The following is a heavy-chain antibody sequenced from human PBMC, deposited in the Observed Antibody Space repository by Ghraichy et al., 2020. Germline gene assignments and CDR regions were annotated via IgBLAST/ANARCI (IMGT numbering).Heavy chain of an antibody. Sequence: LSLTCGVSGGSIGSGSYSWSWIRQPPGKGLEWIGYIYDNGNIHYNPSLKSRVTISADRSKNQFSLNLNSVTAADTAVYYCVRALSSGFENWGQGILVTVSS. J-gene: IGHJ4*02. CDR2: IYDNGNI. CDR3: VRALSSGFEN. V-gene: IGHV4-30-2*01. CDR1: GGSIGSGSYS.